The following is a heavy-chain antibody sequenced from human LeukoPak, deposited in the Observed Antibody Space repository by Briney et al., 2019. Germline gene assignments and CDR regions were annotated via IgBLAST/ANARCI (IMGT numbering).Heavy chain of an antibody. D-gene: IGHD1-7*01. Sequence: ASVKVSCKASRYIFTSYGISWVRQAPGQGLEWMGWISADNGNTNYAQNLQGRVTMTTDTSTSTAYMELRSLKSADTAVYYCARDELQRYYFDSWGQGTLVTVSS. CDR2: ISADNGNT. J-gene: IGHJ4*02. CDR1: RYIFTSYG. V-gene: IGHV1-18*01. CDR3: ARDELQRYYFDS.